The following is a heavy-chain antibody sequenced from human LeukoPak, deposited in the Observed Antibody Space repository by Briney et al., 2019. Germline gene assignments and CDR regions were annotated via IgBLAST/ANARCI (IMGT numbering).Heavy chain of an antibody. D-gene: IGHD2-21*02. CDR2: IYYSGST. Sequence: SETPSLTCTVSGGSISSYYWSWIRQPPGKAREWIGYIYYSGSTNYNPSLKSRVTISVDTSKNQFSLKLSSVTAADTAVYYCARDCGGDCSLDYWGQGTLVTVSS. J-gene: IGHJ4*02. CDR3: ARDCGGDCSLDY. CDR1: GGSISSYY. V-gene: IGHV4-59*01.